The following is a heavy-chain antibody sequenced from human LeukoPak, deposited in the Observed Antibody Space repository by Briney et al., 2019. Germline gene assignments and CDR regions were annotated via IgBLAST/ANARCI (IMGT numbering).Heavy chain of an antibody. CDR2: IYYSGST. CDR1: GGSISRSRYY. V-gene: IGHV4-39*07. Sequence: SETLSLTCTVSGGSISRSRYYWGWIRQPPGKGLEWIGSIYYSGSTYYNPSLKSRVTTSVDTSKNQFSLKLSSVTAADTAVYYCARESYGSRSYDYYYYYMDVWGKGTTVTISS. J-gene: IGHJ6*03. D-gene: IGHD3-10*01. CDR3: ARESYGSRSYDYYYYYMDV.